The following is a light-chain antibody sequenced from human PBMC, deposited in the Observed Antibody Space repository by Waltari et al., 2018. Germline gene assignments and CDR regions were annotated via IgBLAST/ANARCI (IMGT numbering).Light chain of an antibody. CDR3: QEYGDSPPYT. V-gene: IGKV3-20*01. CDR1: QTVFNNY. J-gene: IGKJ2*01. Sequence: DIVLTQSPGTLSLSPGGRATLSCRASQTVFNNYLAWYQQRPGQAPRLLIHSAANRATGIPDRFSGSGSGTDFTLTISRLEPEDFAVYYCQEYGDSPPYTFGQGTKVEIK. CDR2: SAA.